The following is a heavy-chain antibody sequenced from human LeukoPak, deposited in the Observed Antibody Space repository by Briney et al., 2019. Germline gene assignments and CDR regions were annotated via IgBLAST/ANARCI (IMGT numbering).Heavy chain of an antibody. CDR1: GGTFSSYA. D-gene: IGHD2-21*01. V-gene: IGHV1-69*01. CDR3: ARDRNYNCGGDCYTFDY. CDR2: IIPIFGTA. Sequence: SVKVSCKASGGTFSSYAISRVRQALGQGLELMGRIIPIFGTANYAQKFQGRVTITADESTSTAYMELSSLRSEDTAVYYCARDRNYNCGGDCYTFDYWGQGTLVTVSS. J-gene: IGHJ4*02.